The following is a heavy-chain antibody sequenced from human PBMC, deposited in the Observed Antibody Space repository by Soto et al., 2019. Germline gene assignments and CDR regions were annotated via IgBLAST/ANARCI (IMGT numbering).Heavy chain of an antibody. V-gene: IGHV1-18*01. J-gene: IGHJ6*02. D-gene: IGHD2-2*01. CDR3: AREMYCISTTCYGYYHGMDV. CDR1: GYTFTSYG. Sequence: ASVKVSCKASGYTFTSYGISWVRQAPGQGLEWMGWISAYNGNTNYAQKFQGRVTITRDTSASTAYMELSSLRSEDTTVYYCAREMYCISTTCYGYYHGMDVWGQGTTVTVSS. CDR2: ISAYNGNT.